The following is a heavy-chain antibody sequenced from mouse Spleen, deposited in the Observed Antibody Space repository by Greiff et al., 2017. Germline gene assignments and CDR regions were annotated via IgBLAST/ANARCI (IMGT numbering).Heavy chain of an antibody. CDR1: GYSFTGYY. CDR2: INPSTGGT. CDR3: ARSNSLLRLVVY. D-gene: IGHD1-2*01. J-gene: IGHJ2*01. Sequence: EVQLQQSGPELVKPGASVKISCKASGYSFTGYYMNWVKQSPEKSLEWIGEINPSTGGTTYNQKFKGKATLTVDKSSSTAYMELRSLTSEDSAVYYCARSNSLLRLVVYWGQGTTLTVSS. V-gene: IGHV1-42*01.